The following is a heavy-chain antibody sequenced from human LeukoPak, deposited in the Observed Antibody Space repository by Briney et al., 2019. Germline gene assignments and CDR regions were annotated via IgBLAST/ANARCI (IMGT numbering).Heavy chain of an antibody. CDR1: GGSISSYY. CDR2: IYYSGST. Sequence: SETLSLTCTVSGGSISSYYWSWIRQPPGKGLEWIGYIYYSGSTYYNPSLKSRVTISVDTSKNQFSLKLSSVTAADTAVYYCASDSNYDYWYFDLWGRGTLVTVSS. V-gene: IGHV4-59*01. CDR3: ASDSNYDYWYFDL. D-gene: IGHD4-11*01. J-gene: IGHJ2*01.